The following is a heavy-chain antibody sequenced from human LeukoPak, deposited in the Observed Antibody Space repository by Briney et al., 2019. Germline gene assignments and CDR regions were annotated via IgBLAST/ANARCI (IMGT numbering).Heavy chain of an antibody. CDR2: IGTSGNT. D-gene: IGHD6-19*01. Sequence: GGSLRFSCAASGFTFSTYEMNRVRQAPGKGLEWISHIGTSGNTNYADSVKGRFTISRDNAKNSLYLQMNSLRAEDTAVYYCAREGSAPSGWCYFDYWGQGTLVTVSS. V-gene: IGHV3-48*03. J-gene: IGHJ4*02. CDR1: GFTFSTYE. CDR3: AREGSAPSGWCYFDY.